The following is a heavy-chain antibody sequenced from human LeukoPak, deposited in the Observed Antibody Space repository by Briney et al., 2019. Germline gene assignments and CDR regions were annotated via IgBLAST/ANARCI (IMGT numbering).Heavy chain of an antibody. CDR2: INPNSGGT. J-gene: IGHJ4*02. CDR1: GYTFTGYY. V-gene: IGHV1-2*02. D-gene: IGHD3-10*01. Sequence: GASVKVSCKASGYTFTGYYMHWVRQAPGQGLEWMGWINPNSGGTNYAQEFQGRVTITRDTSASTAYMELSSLRSEDMAVYYCAMEGSGSYDYWGQGTLVTVSS. CDR3: AMEGSGSYDY.